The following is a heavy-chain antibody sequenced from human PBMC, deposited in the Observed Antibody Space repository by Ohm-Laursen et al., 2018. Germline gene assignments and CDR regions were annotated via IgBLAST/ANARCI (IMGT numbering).Heavy chain of an antibody. D-gene: IGHD5-18*01. CDR3: ARGGYNYGLAY. CDR1: GFTFSNYW. Sequence: SLRLSCAASGFTFSNYWLNWVRQAPGKGLVWVSRIESDGSSTSFADSVKGRFTISRDNAKNSLYLQMNSLRAEDTAVYYCARGGYNYGLAYWGQGTLVTVSS. V-gene: IGHV3-74*01. J-gene: IGHJ4*02. CDR2: IESDGSST.